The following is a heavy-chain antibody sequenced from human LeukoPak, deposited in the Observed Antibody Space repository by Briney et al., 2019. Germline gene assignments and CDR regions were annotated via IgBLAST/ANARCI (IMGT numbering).Heavy chain of an antibody. J-gene: IGHJ4*02. CDR2: ISYDGSNK. CDR3: ARVTKGIATEFDY. D-gene: IGHD6-13*01. CDR1: GFTFSTFA. V-gene: IGHV3-30*04. Sequence: PGGSLRLSCAASGFTFSTFAMHWVRQAPGKGLEWVAVISYDGSNKYYADSVKGRFTISRDNAKNSLYLQMNSLRAEDTAIYYCARVTKGIATEFDYWGQGTLVTVSS.